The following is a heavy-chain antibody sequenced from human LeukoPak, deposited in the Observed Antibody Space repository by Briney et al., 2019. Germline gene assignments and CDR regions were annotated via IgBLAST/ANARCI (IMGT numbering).Heavy chain of an antibody. V-gene: IGHV4-59*11. CDR2: VFNGGST. CDR1: GGSINSHY. J-gene: IGHJ4*02. CDR3: ASRPPGSTWHGVFDY. D-gene: IGHD6-13*01. Sequence: SETLSLTCSVSGGSINSHYWNWIRQSPGKGLEWIGYVFNGGSTNYNPSLESRVTMSLDTSRDQFSLRLTSVTAAVTAIYYCASRPPGSTWHGVFDYWSQGTLVTVSS.